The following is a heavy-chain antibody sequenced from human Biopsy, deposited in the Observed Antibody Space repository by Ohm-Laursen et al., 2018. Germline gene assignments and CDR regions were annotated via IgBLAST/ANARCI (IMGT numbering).Heavy chain of an antibody. V-gene: IGHV3-23*01. J-gene: IGHJ4*02. D-gene: IGHD4-17*01. CDR2: ISGNSDII. Sequence: LSLTCAASGFTFTSYAMTWFRQAPGKGLEWVSTISGNSDIIYDTDSVKGRFTISRDNSKNTLYLQMNSLRADDTAVYYCALAAAQTVTHFDYWGQGTLVTVSS. CDR1: GFTFTSYA. CDR3: ALAAAQTVTHFDY.